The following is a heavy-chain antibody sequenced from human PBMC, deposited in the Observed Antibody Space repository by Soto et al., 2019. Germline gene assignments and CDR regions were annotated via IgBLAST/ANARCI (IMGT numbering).Heavy chain of an antibody. CDR2: VYYTGST. Sequence: SETLSLTCTVSGGSISSSNYYWGWIRQPPGRGLEWIGSVYYTGSTYYKSSLKSRVTISVDTSKSQLSLKLSSVTAADTAVSYCARGGGSGIYHYYYYYYMDVGGKGTRVTVSS. CDR1: GGSISSSNYY. J-gene: IGHJ6*03. V-gene: IGHV4-39*01. D-gene: IGHD3-10*01. CDR3: ARGGGSGIYHYYYYYYMDV.